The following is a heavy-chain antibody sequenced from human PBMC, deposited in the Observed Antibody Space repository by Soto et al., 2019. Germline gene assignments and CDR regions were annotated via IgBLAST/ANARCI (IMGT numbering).Heavy chain of an antibody. Sequence: QVQLVESGGGVVQPGRSLRLSCAASGFTFSSYAMHWVRQAPGKGLEWVAVISYDGSNKYYADSVKGRFTISRDNSKNTLYLQMNSLRLEDTAVYYCARPLWRDDYNWGYFDLWDRGTLVTVSS. CDR3: ARPLWRDDYNWGYFDL. V-gene: IGHV3-30-3*01. CDR1: GFTFSSYA. D-gene: IGHD4-4*01. CDR2: ISYDGSNK. J-gene: IGHJ2*01.